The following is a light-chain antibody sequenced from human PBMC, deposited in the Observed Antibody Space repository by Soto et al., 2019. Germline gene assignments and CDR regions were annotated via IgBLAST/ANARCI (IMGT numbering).Light chain of an antibody. Sequence: QSVLTQPPSVSGAPGQRVTISCTGSSSNIGAGYDVHWYQQLPGTAPKLLIYGNNNRPSGVPDRFSGSKSGTSASLAITGLQAEDEADYYFQSYDSRLSASGVFGGGTKLTVL. CDR1: SSNIGAGYD. CDR2: GNN. V-gene: IGLV1-40*01. CDR3: QSYDSRLSASGV. J-gene: IGLJ3*02.